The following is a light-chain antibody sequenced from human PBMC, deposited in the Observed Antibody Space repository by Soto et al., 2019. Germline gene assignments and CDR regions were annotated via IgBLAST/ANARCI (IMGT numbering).Light chain of an antibody. Sequence: ETVLTQSPATVSLSPGDRATLPCRASQSVSSSYLAWYQQKPGQAPRLLIYDASNRATGIPARFSGSGSGTDFTLTISSLEPEDFAVYYCQQRSNWPPITFGQGTRLEIK. J-gene: IGKJ5*01. CDR3: QQRSNWPPIT. V-gene: IGKV3D-20*02. CDR2: DAS. CDR1: QSVSSSY.